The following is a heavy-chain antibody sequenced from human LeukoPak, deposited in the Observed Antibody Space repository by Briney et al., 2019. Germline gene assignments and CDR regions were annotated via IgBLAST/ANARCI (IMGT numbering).Heavy chain of an antibody. Sequence: NPSQTLSLTCVISGDSVSNNSAAWTWIRQSPSRGLEWLGRTYKRSKWYNDYAPSVKGRITINPDTSKNQFSLQLNSVTPEDTAVYYCARDRELDDFWDAYDIWGQGTMVIVSS. V-gene: IGHV6-1*01. J-gene: IGHJ3*02. CDR2: TYKRSKWYN. D-gene: IGHD3/OR15-3a*01. CDR1: GDSVSNNSAA. CDR3: ARDRELDDFWDAYDI.